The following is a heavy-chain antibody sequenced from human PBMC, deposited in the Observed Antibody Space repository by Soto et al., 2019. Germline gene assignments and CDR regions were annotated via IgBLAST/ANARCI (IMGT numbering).Heavy chain of an antibody. D-gene: IGHD1-20*01. J-gene: IGHJ6*03. CDR2: ISGGGSGS. CDR3: ARVRYPSVPRRPLDYYFMDV. V-gene: IGHV3-23*04. Sequence: VQLVESGGGLVQPGGSLRLSCAASGFTFGSYAMTWVRQAPGQGLGWVSGISGGGSGSYYSDSVEARFTISRDNPKNLLYLQMNTLRVEDTGVYFCARVRYPSVPRRPLDYYFMDVWGNGTTITVS. CDR1: GFTFGSYA.